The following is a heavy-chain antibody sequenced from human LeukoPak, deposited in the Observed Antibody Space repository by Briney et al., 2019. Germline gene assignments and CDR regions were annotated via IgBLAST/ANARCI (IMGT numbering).Heavy chain of an antibody. CDR2: IIPIFGTA. V-gene: IGHV1-69*13. D-gene: IGHD6-19*01. J-gene: IGHJ4*02. Sequence: GASVKVSCKASGGTFSSYAISWVRQVPGQGLEWMGGIIPIFGTANYAQKFQGRVTITADESTSTAYMELSSLRSEDTAVYYCAIAVAGSQYYFDYWGQGTLVTVSS. CDR3: AIAVAGSQYYFDY. CDR1: GGTFSSYA.